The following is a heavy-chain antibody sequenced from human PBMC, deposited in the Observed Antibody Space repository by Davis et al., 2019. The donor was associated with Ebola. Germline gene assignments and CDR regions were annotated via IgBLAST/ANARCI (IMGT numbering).Heavy chain of an antibody. CDR3: ARDLGFGSGSSNFDS. D-gene: IGHD3-10*01. CDR1: GYTFTNYG. Sequence: ASVKVSCKASGYTFTNYGISWVRQAPGQGLEWMGWISPYKHKTNYAQNLQGRVTMTTDTSTSTAYMELRSLTSDDTAVYYCARDLGFGSGSSNFDSWGQGTLVTVSS. CDR2: ISPYKHKT. J-gene: IGHJ4*02. V-gene: IGHV1-18*01.